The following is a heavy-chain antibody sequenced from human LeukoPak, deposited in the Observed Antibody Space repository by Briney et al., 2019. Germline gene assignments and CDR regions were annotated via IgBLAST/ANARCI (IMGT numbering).Heavy chain of an antibody. D-gene: IGHD1-7*01. Sequence: GGSLRLSCAASGFTFSSYSMNWVRQAPGKGLEWVSSISSSSSYIYYADSVKGRFTISRDNAKNSLYLQMNSLRAEDTAVYYCASFPYHWNYPYYYMDVWGKGTTVTVSS. V-gene: IGHV3-21*01. CDR1: GFTFSSYS. CDR2: ISSSSSYI. J-gene: IGHJ6*03. CDR3: ASFPYHWNYPYYYMDV.